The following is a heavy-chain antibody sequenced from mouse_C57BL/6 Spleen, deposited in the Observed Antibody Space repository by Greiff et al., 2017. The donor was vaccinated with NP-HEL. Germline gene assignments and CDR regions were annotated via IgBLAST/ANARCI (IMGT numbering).Heavy chain of an antibody. CDR3: ARDYYGSSYAMDY. J-gene: IGHJ4*01. Sequence: QVQLKQSGAELARPGASVKMSCKASGYTFTSYTMHWVKQRPGQGLEWIGYINPSSGYTKYNQKFKDKATLTADKSSSTAYMQLSSLTSEDSAVYYCARDYYGSSYAMDYWGQGTSVTVSS. D-gene: IGHD1-1*01. CDR2: INPSSGYT. CDR1: GYTFTSYT. V-gene: IGHV1-4*01.